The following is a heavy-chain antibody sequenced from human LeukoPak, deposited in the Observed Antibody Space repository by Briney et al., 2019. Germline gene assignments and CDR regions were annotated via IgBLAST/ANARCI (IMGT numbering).Heavy chain of an antibody. CDR1: GFTFSNYA. D-gene: IGHD3-22*01. V-gene: IGHV3-30*02. CDR3: AKDHYYDSSGYYSLGY. J-gene: IGHJ4*02. Sequence: PGGSLRLSCAASGFTFSNYAMSWVRQAPGKGLEWVAFIRYDGSNKYYADSVKGRFTISRDNSKNTLYLQMNSLRAEDTAVYYCAKDHYYDSSGYYSLGYWGQGTLVTVSS. CDR2: IRYDGSNK.